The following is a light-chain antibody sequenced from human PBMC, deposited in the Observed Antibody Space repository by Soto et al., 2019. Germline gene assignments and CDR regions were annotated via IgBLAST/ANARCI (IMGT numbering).Light chain of an antibody. CDR2: NAS. J-gene: IGKJ1*01. Sequence: DIQMTQSPSTLSASVGDRVTITCRASQSISSWLAWYQQKPGKAPKLLIYNASTLQSGVPSRFSGSGSGTEFTLAISSLQPDDSATYYCQQYNDNWTFGQGTKVE. V-gene: IGKV1-5*03. CDR1: QSISSW. CDR3: QQYNDNWT.